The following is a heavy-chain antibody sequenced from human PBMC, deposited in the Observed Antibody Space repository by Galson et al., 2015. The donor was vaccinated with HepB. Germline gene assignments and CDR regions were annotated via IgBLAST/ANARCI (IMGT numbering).Heavy chain of an antibody. J-gene: IGHJ4*02. CDR3: ARSDFLWGYCSGGSCYLDY. V-gene: IGHV1-18*04. D-gene: IGHD2-15*01. CDR2: ISAYNGNT. Sequence: SVKVSCKASGYTFTSYGISWVRQAPGQGLEWMGWISAYNGNTNYAQKLQGRVTMTTDTSTSTAYMGLRSLRSDDTAVYYCARSDFLWGYCSGGSCYLDYWGQGTLVTVSS. CDR1: GYTFTSYG.